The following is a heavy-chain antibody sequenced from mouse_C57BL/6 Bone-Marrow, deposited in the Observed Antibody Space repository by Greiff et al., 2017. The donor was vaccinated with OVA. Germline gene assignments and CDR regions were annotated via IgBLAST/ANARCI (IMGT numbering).Heavy chain of an antibody. CDR3: GRGDYDWYFDV. CDR2: IDPSDSYT. D-gene: IGHD2-4*01. V-gene: IGHV1-59*01. J-gene: IGHJ1*03. Sequence: QVQLQQPGAELVRPGTSVKLSCKASGYTFTSYWMHWVKQRPGQGLEWIGVIDPSDSYTNYNQKFKGKATLTVDTSSSTAYMQLSSLTSEESAVYYCGRGDYDWYFDVWGTGTTVTVSS. CDR1: GYTFTSYW.